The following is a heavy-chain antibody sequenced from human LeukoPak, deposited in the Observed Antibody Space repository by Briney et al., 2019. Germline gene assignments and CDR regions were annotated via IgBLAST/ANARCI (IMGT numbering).Heavy chain of an antibody. D-gene: IGHD6-6*01. CDR2: INHSGST. CDR3: ARGNTRHKWYSNSTPGYYYGMDV. J-gene: IGHJ6*02. V-gene: IGHV4-34*01. CDR1: GFTFSNHW. Sequence: GSLRLSCAASGFTFSNHWMSWVRQPPGKGLEWIGEINHSGSTNYNPSLKSRVTISVDTSKNQFSLKLSSVTAADTAVYYCARGNTRHKWYSNSTPGYYYGMDVWGQGTTVTVSS.